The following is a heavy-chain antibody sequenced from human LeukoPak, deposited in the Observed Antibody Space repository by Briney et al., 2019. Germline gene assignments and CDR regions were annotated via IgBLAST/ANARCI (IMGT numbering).Heavy chain of an antibody. V-gene: IGHV3-33*01. D-gene: IGHD3-10*01. CDR1: GFTFSSYG. CDR2: IWYDGSNK. CDR3: ARDAIPMARGVTSNFDY. J-gene: IGHJ4*02. Sequence: PGRSLRLSCAASGFTFSSYGMHWVRQAPGKGLEWVAVIWYDGSNKYYADSVKGRFTISRDNSKNTLYLQMNSLRAEDTAVYYCARDAIPMARGVTSNFDYWGQGTLVTVSS.